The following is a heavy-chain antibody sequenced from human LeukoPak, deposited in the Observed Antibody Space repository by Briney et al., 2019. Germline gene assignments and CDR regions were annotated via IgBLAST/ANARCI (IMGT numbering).Heavy chain of an antibody. J-gene: IGHJ4*02. V-gene: IGHV4-59*01. D-gene: IGHD2-2*01. CDR3: ARRCISTSCYLF. CDR2: IDYSGST. Sequence: SETLSLTCTVSGGSISINYWDWIRQPPGKGLEWIGNIDYSGSTHYNPSLKSRVTISVDTSKNQFSLKMSSVTAADTAVYYCARRCISTSCYLFWGQGILVTVSS. CDR1: GGSISINY.